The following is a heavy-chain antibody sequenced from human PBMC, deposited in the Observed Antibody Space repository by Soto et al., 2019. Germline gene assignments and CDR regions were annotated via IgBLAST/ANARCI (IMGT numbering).Heavy chain of an antibody. CDR1: GYTFTGYY. V-gene: IGHV1-2*04. J-gene: IGHJ4*02. CDR3: ARDCSSTSCSGSGFDY. CDR2: INPNSGGT. D-gene: IGHD2-2*01. Sequence: ASVKVSCKASGYTFTGYYMHWVRQAPGQGLEWMGWINPNSGGTNYAQKFQGWVTMTRDTSISTAYMELSRLRSDDTAVYYCARDCSSTSCSGSGFDYWGQGTLVTVSS.